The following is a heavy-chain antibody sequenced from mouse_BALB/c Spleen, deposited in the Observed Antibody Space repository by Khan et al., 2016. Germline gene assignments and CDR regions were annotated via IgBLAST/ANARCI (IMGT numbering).Heavy chain of an antibody. CDR3: ASNWEGWYFDV. V-gene: IGHV3-6*02. CDR1: GYSITSGYY. J-gene: IGHJ1*01. CDR2: ISYDGSN. Sequence: VQLKESGPGLVKPSQSLSLTCSVTGYSITSGYYWNWIRQFPGNKLEWMGYISYDGSNNYNPSLKNRISITRDTSKNQFFLKLNSVTTEDTATYYCASNWEGWYFDVWGAGTTFTVSS. D-gene: IGHD4-1*01.